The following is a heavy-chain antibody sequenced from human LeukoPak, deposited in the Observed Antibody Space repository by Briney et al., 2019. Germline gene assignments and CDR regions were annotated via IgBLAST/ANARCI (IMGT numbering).Heavy chain of an antibody. CDR3: ARDLHYPYCSGGSCYSV. CDR2: ISTAGNTM. D-gene: IGHD2-15*01. Sequence: PGGSLRLSCAASGFTFSSYSMNWVRQAPGKGPEWVSSISTAGNTMYYADSVKGRFTISRDNAKNSLYLQMNSLRAEDTAVYYCARDLHYPYCSGGSCYSVWGQGTLVTVSS. J-gene: IGHJ4*02. CDR1: GFTFSSYS. V-gene: IGHV3-48*01.